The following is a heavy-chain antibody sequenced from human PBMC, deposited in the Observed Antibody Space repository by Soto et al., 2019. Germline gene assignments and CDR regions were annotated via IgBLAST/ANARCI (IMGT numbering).Heavy chain of an antibody. CDR1: GGSISNFD. J-gene: IGHJ5*02. CDR2: IYHSGST. D-gene: IGHD6-19*01. CDR3: ARQYTNAWNNWFDP. Sequence: SETLSLICTVSGGSISNFDWSWIRQPPGKGLEWIGHIYHSGSTNYNPSLKSRVIISLDTSKNQFSLKLSSVTAADTAVYYCARQYTNAWNNWFDPWGQGTLVT. V-gene: IGHV4-59*08.